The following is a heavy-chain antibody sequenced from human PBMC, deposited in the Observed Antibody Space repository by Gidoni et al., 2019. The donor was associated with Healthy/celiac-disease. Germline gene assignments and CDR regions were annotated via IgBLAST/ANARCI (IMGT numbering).Heavy chain of an antibody. CDR3: TTAPGLWFGEMIYYYYYMDV. J-gene: IGHJ6*03. Sequence: EVQLLASGAGLVTPGGSFRLSCAASGFTFSNAWMNWLRQAPGTGLEGVGRIKSKTDGGTTDYAAPVKGRFTISRDDSKNTLYLQMNSLKTEDTAVYYCTTAPGLWFGEMIYYYYYMDVWGKGTTVTVSS. D-gene: IGHD3-10*01. V-gene: IGHV3-15*07. CDR2: IKSKTDGGTT. CDR1: GFTFSNAW.